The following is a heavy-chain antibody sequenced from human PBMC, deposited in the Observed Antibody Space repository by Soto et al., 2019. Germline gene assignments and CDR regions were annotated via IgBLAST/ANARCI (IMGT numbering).Heavy chain of an antibody. V-gene: IGHV1-69*01. CDR2: IIPIFGTA. J-gene: IGHJ3*02. CDR3: ARENYCRGGSCHAGRARFSAFDI. Sequence: SVKVSCNASGGSFSSYASSWVRQAPGQGLEWMGGIIPIFGTANYAQKFQGRVTITADESTSTAYMELSSLRSEDTAVYYCARENYCRGGSCHAGRARFSAFDIWGQGTMVTVSS. D-gene: IGHD2-15*01. CDR1: GGSFSSYA.